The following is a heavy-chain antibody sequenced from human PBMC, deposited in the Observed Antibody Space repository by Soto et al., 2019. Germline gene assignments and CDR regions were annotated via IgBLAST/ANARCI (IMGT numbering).Heavy chain of an antibody. Sequence: GESLKISCKGSGYSFTSYWIGWVRQMPGKGLEWMGIIYPGDSDTRYSPSFQGQVTISADKSISTAYLQWSSLKASDTAMYYCARQVIGMATITGYYYYYYGMDVWGQGTTVTVSS. CDR2: IYPGDSDT. V-gene: IGHV5-51*01. D-gene: IGHD5-12*01. CDR3: ARQVIGMATITGYYYYYYGMDV. CDR1: GYSFTSYW. J-gene: IGHJ6*02.